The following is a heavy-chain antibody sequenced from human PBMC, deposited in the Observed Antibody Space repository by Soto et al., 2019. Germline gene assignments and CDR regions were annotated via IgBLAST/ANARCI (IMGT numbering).Heavy chain of an antibody. CDR1: GFAVSGNH. V-gene: IGHV3-53*01. D-gene: IGHD3-10*01. Sequence: EVQLVESGGGLIQPGGSLILSCAVSGFAVSGNHMSWVRQAPGKGLGWVSIIYSGESIDYADSLQDRFTISRDNSKNTLSLQMDSRKADDTAGYYCARDYGSWRRFYGMDVWGEGTTVTVSS. CDR2: IYSGESI. CDR3: ARDYGSWRRFYGMDV. J-gene: IGHJ6*04.